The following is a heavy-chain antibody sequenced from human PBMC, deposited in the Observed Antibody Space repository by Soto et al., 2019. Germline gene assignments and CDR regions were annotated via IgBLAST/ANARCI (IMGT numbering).Heavy chain of an antibody. D-gene: IGHD3-10*01. J-gene: IGHJ6*02. CDR3: VRPLPSGRNYGMDV. CDR2: IYNDGTT. CDR1: GLSVRNNY. V-gene: IGHV3-53*01. Sequence: EVQLVESGGGLIQPGGSLRLSGTASGLSVRNNYMSWVRQAPGMGLEWVSVIYNDGTTYYADSVKGRFTISRDTSKNTLSLQMDSLRAEDTAVYYCVRPLPSGRNYGMDVWGQGTTVTVSS.